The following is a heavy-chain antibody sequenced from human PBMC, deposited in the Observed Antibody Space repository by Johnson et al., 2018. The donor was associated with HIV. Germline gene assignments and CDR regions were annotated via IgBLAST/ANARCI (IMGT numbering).Heavy chain of an antibody. Sequence: QVQLVESGGGAVQPGRSLRLSSVVSGFTFSSYATHWVRQAPGKGLEWVALISRCGDDEYFCADSVKGRFTISRDISKNTLYLQMNSLTAEDTAVYYCANALILGPASSVLELGGHVRGLLGLRWAMWG. V-gene: IGHV3-30*04. CDR1: GFTFSSYA. CDR3: ANALILGPASSVLELGGHVRGLLGLRWAM. J-gene: IGHJ1*01. CDR2: ISRCGDDE. D-gene: IGHD3-10*02.